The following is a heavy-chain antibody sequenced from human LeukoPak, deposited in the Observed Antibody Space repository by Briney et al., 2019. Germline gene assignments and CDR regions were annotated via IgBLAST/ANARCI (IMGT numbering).Heavy chain of an antibody. V-gene: IGHV3-9*01. J-gene: IGHJ4*02. CDR3: ARSGYSSSWYLVYFDY. Sequence: GGSLRLSCAAFGFTFDDYAMHWVRHAPGKGLEWVSGISWNSGSIVYADSVKGRFTISRDNAKNSLYLQMNSLRAEDTALYYCARSGYSSSWYLVYFDYWGQGTLVTVSS. CDR2: ISWNSGSI. D-gene: IGHD6-13*01. CDR1: GFTFDDYA.